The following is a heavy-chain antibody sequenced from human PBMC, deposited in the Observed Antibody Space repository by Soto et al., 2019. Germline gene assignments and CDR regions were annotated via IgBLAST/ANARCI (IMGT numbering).Heavy chain of an antibody. Sequence: ESGGGVVQPGRSLRLSCAGSGFIFSNYGMHWVRQAPGKGLEWVAFISYDGSDILYADSVKGRFTISRDNSKSTLFLHMNRPRAEDTAVYFCAIARVADSPLDHWGQGSLVTVSS. CDR3: AIARVADSPLDH. V-gene: IGHV3-30*03. CDR2: ISYDGSDI. CDR1: GFIFSNYG. D-gene: IGHD2-15*01. J-gene: IGHJ4*02.